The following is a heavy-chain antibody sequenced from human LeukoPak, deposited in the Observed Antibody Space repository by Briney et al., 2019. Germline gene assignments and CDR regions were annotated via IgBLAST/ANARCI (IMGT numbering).Heavy chain of an antibody. D-gene: IGHD4-17*01. V-gene: IGHV1-2*02. CDR1: GYTFTGYY. CDR2: INPNTRGT. Sequence: GASVKVSCKASGYTFTGYYIHWVRQAPGQGLEWMGWINPNTRGTNYAQKFLGRVTMTKDTSISTAYMELSRLRSDDTAVYYCARVRFYGDLTGLFDYWGQGTLVTVSS. J-gene: IGHJ4*02. CDR3: ARVRFYGDLTGLFDY.